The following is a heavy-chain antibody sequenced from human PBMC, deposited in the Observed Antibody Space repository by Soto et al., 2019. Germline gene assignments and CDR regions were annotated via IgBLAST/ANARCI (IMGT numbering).Heavy chain of an antibody. D-gene: IGHD3-10*01. J-gene: IGHJ6*02. CDR2: ISGSGGST. CDR1: GFTFSSYA. V-gene: IGHV3-23*01. Sequence: EVQLLESGGGLVQPGGSQRLSCAASGFTFSSYAMSWVRQAPGKGLEWVSAISGSGGSTYYADSVKGRFTISRDNSKNTLYLQMNSLRAEDTAVYYCAKDLLLWFGELLSPYYYYGMDVWGQGTTVTVSS. CDR3: AKDLLLWFGELLSPYYYYGMDV.